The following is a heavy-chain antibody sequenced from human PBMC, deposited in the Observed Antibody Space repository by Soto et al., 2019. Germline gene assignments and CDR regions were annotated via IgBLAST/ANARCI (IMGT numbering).Heavy chain of an antibody. Sequence: PSETLSLTCTVSGASIRSGDYFWSWIRQPPGKGLEWIGYISYSGSTYYNPSLESRVSMSVDTSTNQFSLKLSSVTAADTAVYFCARGADIAVVITATPDYWFDYWGQGTPVTVSS. D-gene: IGHD2-15*01. J-gene: IGHJ5*01. V-gene: IGHV4-30-4*01. CDR1: GASIRSGDYF. CDR3: ARGADIAVVITATPDYWFDY. CDR2: ISYSGST.